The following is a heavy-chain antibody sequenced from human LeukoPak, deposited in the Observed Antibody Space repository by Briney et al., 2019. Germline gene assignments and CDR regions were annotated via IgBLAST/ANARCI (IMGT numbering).Heavy chain of an antibody. J-gene: IGHJ3*02. Sequence: GGSLRLSCAASGFTFSSYDMHWVRQAPGKGLEWVAVIWYDGSNKYYADSVKGRFTISRDNSKNTLYLQMGSLRAEDMAVYYCARSNCSATDCLVNAFDIWGQGTMVTVSS. D-gene: IGHD2-15*01. V-gene: IGHV3-33*01. CDR2: IWYDGSNK. CDR1: GFTFSSYD. CDR3: ARSNCSATDCLVNAFDI.